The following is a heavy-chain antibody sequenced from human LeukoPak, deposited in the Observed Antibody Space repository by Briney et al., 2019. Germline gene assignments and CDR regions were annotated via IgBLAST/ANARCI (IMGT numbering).Heavy chain of an antibody. Sequence: GGSLRVSCAASGFTFTSYWMSWVRQAPGQGLEWVANINQDGSGKFYVDSVKGRFTISRDNAKNSLYLQMNSLRAEDTAVYYCARGGAMQSPADYWGQGTLVTVSS. D-gene: IGHD3-16*01. CDR3: ARGGAMQSPADY. J-gene: IGHJ4*02. CDR2: INQDGSGK. CDR1: GFTFTSYW. V-gene: IGHV3-7*03.